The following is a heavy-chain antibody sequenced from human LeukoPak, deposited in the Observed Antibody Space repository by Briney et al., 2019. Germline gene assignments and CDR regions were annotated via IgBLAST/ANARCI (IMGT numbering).Heavy chain of an antibody. CDR1: GYSISSGYY. CDR2: INHRGST. CDR3: ARLVRGIYDYFDY. V-gene: IGHV4-38-2*02. J-gene: IGHJ4*02. D-gene: IGHD3-10*01. Sequence: SETLSLTCTVSGYSISSGYYWSWIRQPPGKGLEWIGEINHRGSTNYNPSLKSRVTISVDTSKNQFSLKLNSVTAADTAVYYCARLVRGIYDYFDYWGQGTLVTVSS.